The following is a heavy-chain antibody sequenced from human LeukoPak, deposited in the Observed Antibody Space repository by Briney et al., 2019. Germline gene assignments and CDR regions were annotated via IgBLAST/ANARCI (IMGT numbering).Heavy chain of an antibody. J-gene: IGHJ4*02. CDR1: DGSFGSYY. D-gene: IGHD3-22*01. CDR3: ARGSRYYDGISK. V-gene: IGHV4-34*01. CDR2: INHSGST. Sequence: SETLSLTCAVYDGSFGSYYWTWIRQPPGKGLEWIGEINHSGSTYYNPSLKSRVTISIDTSKNQFFLQLSSVTAADTAVYYCARGSRYYDGISKWGQGTLVTVSS.